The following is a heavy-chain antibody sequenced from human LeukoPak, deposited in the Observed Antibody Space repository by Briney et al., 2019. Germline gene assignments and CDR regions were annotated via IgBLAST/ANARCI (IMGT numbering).Heavy chain of an antibody. CDR3: ARVVDVVVTAALDY. CDR1: GFTFSNFW. D-gene: IGHD2-21*02. CDR2: IYSGGST. V-gene: IGHV3-53*01. J-gene: IGHJ4*02. Sequence: GGSLRLSCAASGFTFSNFWMHWVRQPPGEGLEWVSVIYSGGSTYYADSVKGRFTISRDNSKNTLYLQMNSLRAEDTAVYYCARVVDVVVTAALDYWGQGTLVTVSS.